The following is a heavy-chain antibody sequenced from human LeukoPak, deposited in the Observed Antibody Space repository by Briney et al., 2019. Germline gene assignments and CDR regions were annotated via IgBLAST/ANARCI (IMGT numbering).Heavy chain of an antibody. CDR3: AKDDIAVAGTDY. CDR2: INQDGGEK. CDR1: GFTFSSYW. J-gene: IGHJ4*02. D-gene: IGHD6-19*01. Sequence: GGSLRLSCAASGFTFSSYWMTWVRQAPGKGLEWVANINQDGGEKYYVDSVKGRFTISRDNAKNSLYLQMSSLRAEDAAVYYCAKDDIAVAGTDYWGQGTLVTVSS. V-gene: IGHV3-7*01.